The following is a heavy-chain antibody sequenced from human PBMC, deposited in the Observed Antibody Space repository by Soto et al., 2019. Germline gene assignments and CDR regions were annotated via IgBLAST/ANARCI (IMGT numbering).Heavy chain of an antibody. CDR2: IVVGSGNT. D-gene: IGHD2-8*01. Sequence: RASVKVSCKASGFTFTSSAVQWVRQARGQRLEWIGWIVVGSGNTNYAQKFQERVTITRDMSTSTAYMELSSLRSEDTAVYYCAAAPSIGYCTNGVCPRAYYYGMDVWGQGTTVTVSS. CDR3: AAAPSIGYCTNGVCPRAYYYGMDV. CDR1: GFTFTSSA. J-gene: IGHJ6*02. V-gene: IGHV1-58*01.